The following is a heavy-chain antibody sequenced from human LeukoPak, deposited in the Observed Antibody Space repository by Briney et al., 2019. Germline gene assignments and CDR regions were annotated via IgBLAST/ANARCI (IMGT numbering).Heavy chain of an antibody. V-gene: IGHV3-11*04. D-gene: IGHD5-12*01. CDR1: GGSISSSSYY. J-gene: IGHJ4*02. CDR2: IDSNGDAT. CDR3: ARGGRVATGPREPNFDY. Sequence: KPSETLSLTCTVSGGSISSSSYYWGWIRQPPGKGLEWISYIDSNGDATYYADSVKGRFTISRDNAKNSLYLQMNSLRAADTAVYYCARGGRVATGPREPNFDYWGRGTLVTVSS.